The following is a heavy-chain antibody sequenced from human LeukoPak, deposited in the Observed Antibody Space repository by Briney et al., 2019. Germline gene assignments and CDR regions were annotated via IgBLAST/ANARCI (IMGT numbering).Heavy chain of an antibody. CDR3: ASFPLRAQLLD. Sequence: PGGSLRLSCAASGFSISVYAMSWVRQAPGKGLEWVSGISGSGEITFYADSVKGRFIVSRDNSKNTLYLQMNSLRAEDTAVYYCASFPLRAQLLDWGQGTMVTVSS. D-gene: IGHD1-1*01. CDR1: GFSISVYA. J-gene: IGHJ3*01. CDR2: ISGSGEIT. V-gene: IGHV3-23*01.